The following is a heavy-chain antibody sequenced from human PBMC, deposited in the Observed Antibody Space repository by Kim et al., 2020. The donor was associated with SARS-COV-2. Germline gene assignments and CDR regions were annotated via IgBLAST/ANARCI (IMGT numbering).Heavy chain of an antibody. V-gene: IGHV1-69*01. Sequence: NHAQKVQGRVTITADESTSTAYMELSSLRSEDTAVYYCARKYSSSSPFDYWGQGTLVTVSS. D-gene: IGHD6-6*01. J-gene: IGHJ4*02. CDR3: ARKYSSSSPFDY.